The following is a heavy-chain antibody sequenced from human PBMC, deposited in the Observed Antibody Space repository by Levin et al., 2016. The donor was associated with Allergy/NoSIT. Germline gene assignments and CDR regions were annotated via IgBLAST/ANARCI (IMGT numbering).Heavy chain of an antibody. CDR2: IYYSGST. V-gene: IGHV4-39*01. J-gene: IGHJ4*02. Sequence: SETLSLTCTVSGGSISSSSYYWGWIRQPPGKGLEWIGSIYYSGSTYYNPSLKSRVTISVDTSKNQFSLKLSSVTAADTAVYYCARQEGRAIDYWGQGTLVTVSS. CDR1: GGSISSSSYY. CDR3: ARQEGRAIDY.